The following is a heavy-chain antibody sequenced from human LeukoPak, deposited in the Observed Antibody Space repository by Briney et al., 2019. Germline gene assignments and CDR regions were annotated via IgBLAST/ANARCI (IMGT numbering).Heavy chain of an antibody. CDR1: GGAFNSGA. D-gene: IGHD5-18*01. V-gene: IGHV1-69*05. J-gene: IGHJ6*03. Sequence: GASVKVSCKASGGAFNSGATSWVRQAPGQGLEWVGGVIPLFGKTNYAQQFQGRVTITIDASTSTAYMELSSLRSDDTAVYFCARGERPDAATSGTPYFYYNYMDVWGSGTTVTVSS. CDR3: ARGERPDAATSGTPYFYYNYMDV. CDR2: VIPLFGKT.